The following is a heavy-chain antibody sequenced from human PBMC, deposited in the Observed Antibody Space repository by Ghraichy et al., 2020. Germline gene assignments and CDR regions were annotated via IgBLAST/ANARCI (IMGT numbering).Heavy chain of an antibody. CDR2: ISSSGSTI. CDR3: ARVGDQWSPFDY. J-gene: IGHJ4*02. V-gene: IGHV3-11*04. CDR1: GFTFSDYY. D-gene: IGHD2-8*01. Sequence: GESLNISCAASGFTFSDYYMSWIRQAPGMGLKWVSYISSSGSTIYYADSVKGRFTISRDNAKNSLYLQMNSLRAEDTAVYYCARVGDQWSPFDYWGQGTLVTVSS.